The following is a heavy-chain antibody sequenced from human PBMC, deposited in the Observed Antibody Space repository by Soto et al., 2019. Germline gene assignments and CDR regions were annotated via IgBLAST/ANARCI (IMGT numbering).Heavy chain of an antibody. CDR2: MNPNRGNT. V-gene: IGHV1-8*01. J-gene: IGHJ4*02. Sequence: ASVKVSCKASVYTFTSNDINWVRQATGQGLEWMGWMNPNRGNTDYAQKLQGRVIVTRDTSTSTAYMELRSLISDDTAVYYCARDHVVRGNYYDYWGQGTLVTVSS. D-gene: IGHD1-26*01. CDR1: VYTFTSND. CDR3: ARDHVVRGNYYDY.